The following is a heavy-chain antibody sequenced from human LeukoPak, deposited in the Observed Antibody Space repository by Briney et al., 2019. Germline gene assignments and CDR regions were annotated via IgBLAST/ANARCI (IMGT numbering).Heavy chain of an antibody. CDR3: ASRKLGNDY. V-gene: IGHV4-61*05. CDR1: GGSISRSGYH. J-gene: IGHJ4*02. CDR2: IYHTGST. Sequence: SETLSLTCTVSGGSISRSGYHWGWIRQPPGKGLEWIGYIYHTGSTSYSPSLKSRVTISADTSQNQFSLKLSSVTAADTAVYYCASRKLGNDYWGQGTLVTVSS. D-gene: IGHD7-27*01.